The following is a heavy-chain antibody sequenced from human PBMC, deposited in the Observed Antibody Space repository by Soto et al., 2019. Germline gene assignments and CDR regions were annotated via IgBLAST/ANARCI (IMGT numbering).Heavy chain of an antibody. D-gene: IGHD2-21*01. CDR1: GGSISSRSHY. CDR3: ARHVKATGELDY. J-gene: IGHJ4*02. Sequence: QLQLQESGPGLVKPSETLSLTCTVSGGSISSRSHYWGWIRQPPGKGLEWIGTIYSSGSTYYNPSLKSRVTISVDTSKNQFSLKLCSVTAADTAVYFCARHVKATGELDYWGQGTLVSVSS. CDR2: IYSSGST. V-gene: IGHV4-39*01.